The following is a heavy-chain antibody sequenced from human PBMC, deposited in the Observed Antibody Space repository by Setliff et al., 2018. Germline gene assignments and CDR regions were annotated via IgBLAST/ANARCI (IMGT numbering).Heavy chain of an antibody. CDR1: GGSISTYY. Sequence: SETLSLTCTVSGGSISTYYWSWIRQPPGKGLEFIGYVYYSGTTNYNPSLKSRVTMSVDTTKNQFSLKLTSVTAADTAVYYCARVSGFLYVDVWGKGTTVTVSS. J-gene: IGHJ6*03. CDR3: ARVSGFLYVDV. CDR2: VYYSGTT. D-gene: IGHD3-3*01. V-gene: IGHV4-59*08.